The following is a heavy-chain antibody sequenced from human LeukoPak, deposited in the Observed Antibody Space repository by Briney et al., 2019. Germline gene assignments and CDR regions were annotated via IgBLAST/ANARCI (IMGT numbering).Heavy chain of an antibody. CDR3: ARDAYDFWSGYSDY. J-gene: IGHJ4*02. V-gene: IGHV3-64*01. D-gene: IGHD3-3*01. CDR2: ISSNGGST. Sequence: GGSLRLSCAASGFTFSSYAMHWVRQAPGKELEFVSAISSNGGSTYYANSVKGRFTISRDNSKNTLYLQMGSLRAEDMAVYYCARDAYDFWSGYSDYWGQGTLVTVSS. CDR1: GFTFSSYA.